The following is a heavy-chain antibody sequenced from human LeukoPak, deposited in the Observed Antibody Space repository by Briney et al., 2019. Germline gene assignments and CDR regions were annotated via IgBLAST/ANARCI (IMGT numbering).Heavy chain of an antibody. D-gene: IGHD3-9*01. CDR1: ADTFSRYA. Sequence: GSSVKVSCKASADTFSRYAISWVRQPPGQGLEWMGRIIPKFGTAKYAQRFRGRVTITADKSTTTAYMELSSLRSEDTAVYYCARAIYYDVMTGYYDYYSYYMDVWGDGTTVTVSS. CDR3: ARAIYYDVMTGYYDYYSYYMDV. V-gene: IGHV1-69*06. CDR2: IIPKFGTA. J-gene: IGHJ6*03.